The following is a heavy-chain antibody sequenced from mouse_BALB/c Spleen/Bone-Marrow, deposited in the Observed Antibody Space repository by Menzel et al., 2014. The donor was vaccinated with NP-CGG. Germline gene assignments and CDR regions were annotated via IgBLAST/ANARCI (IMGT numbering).Heavy chain of an antibody. D-gene: IGHD2-1*01. CDR1: GYSFTTYW. CDR2: IYPSDSET. J-gene: IGHJ3*01. CDR3: AREKVYYGISWFAY. V-gene: IGHV1-61*01. Sequence: VKLQESGTEVVRPGASVKLSCKASGYSFTTYWMNWVKQRPGQGLEWIGMIYPSDSETRLNQKFKDKATLTVDKSSSTAYMQLNSPTSEDSAVYYCAREKVYYGISWFAYWGQGTLVTVSA.